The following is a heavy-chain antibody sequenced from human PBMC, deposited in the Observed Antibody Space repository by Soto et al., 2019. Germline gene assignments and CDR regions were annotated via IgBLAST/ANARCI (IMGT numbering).Heavy chain of an antibody. D-gene: IGHD2-21*01. CDR3: ARLSWALHMGY. CDR2: IYYSGST. V-gene: IGHV4-39*01. CDR1: GRSISSCRYY. Sequence: PPNTLFLTCIGSGRSISSCRYYWGWIRQPPGKGLEWIGSIYYSGSTYYNPSLKSRVTISVDTSKNQFSLKLSSVTAADTAVYYCARLSWALHMGYWGQG. J-gene: IGHJ4*02.